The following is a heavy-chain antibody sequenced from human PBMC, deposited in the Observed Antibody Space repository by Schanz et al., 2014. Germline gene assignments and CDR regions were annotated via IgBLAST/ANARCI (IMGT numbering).Heavy chain of an antibody. V-gene: IGHV3-53*04. D-gene: IGHD3-16*01. CDR2: IYSGGST. CDR3: TRDRGALINHNDALDL. CDR1: GFTVSSNY. J-gene: IGHJ3*01. Sequence: EVQLVESGGGLVQPGGSLRLSCAASGFTVSSNYMSWVRQAPGKGLEWVSVIYSGGSTYYADSVKGRFTISRHNSKNTLSLQMNSLRSEDTAVYYCTRDRGALINHNDALDLWGQGTMVSVSS.